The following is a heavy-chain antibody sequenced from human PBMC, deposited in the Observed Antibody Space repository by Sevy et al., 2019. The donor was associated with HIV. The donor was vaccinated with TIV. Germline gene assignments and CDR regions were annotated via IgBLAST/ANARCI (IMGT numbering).Heavy chain of an antibody. Sequence: GGSLRLSCVASGFTFSDYFMSWIRQAPGKGPEWLSYITDDGRNVYYADSVRGRFTVSRDNAKNSMYLQMRSLRTDDTAVYYCARARTVVATIVQYWGQGALVTVSS. V-gene: IGHV3-11*01. CDR2: ITDDGRNV. J-gene: IGHJ4*02. CDR3: ARARTVVATIVQY. D-gene: IGHD5-12*01. CDR1: GFTFSDYF.